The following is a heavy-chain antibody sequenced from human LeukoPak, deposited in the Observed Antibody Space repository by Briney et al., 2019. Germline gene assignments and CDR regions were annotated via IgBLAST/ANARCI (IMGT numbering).Heavy chain of an antibody. Sequence: SETLSPTCTVSGGSISSGGYYWSWIRQPPGKGLEWIGYVYYSGSTNYNPSLKSRVTISVDTSKNQFSLNLSSVTAADTAVYYCARHAGGYQPPDYWGQGTLVTVSS. V-gene: IGHV4-61*08. J-gene: IGHJ4*02. CDR1: GGSISSGGYY. CDR3: ARHAGGYQPPDY. D-gene: IGHD5-12*01. CDR2: VYYSGST.